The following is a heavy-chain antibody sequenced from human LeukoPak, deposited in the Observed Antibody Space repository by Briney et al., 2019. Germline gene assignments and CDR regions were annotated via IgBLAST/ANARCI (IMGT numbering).Heavy chain of an antibody. CDR1: GVTFSNYA. D-gene: IGHD2-2*01. CDR2: ICVIGDNT. J-gene: IGHJ6*02. V-gene: IGHV3-23*01. CDR3: AKESAVVPAAPYGMDV. Sequence: GGSLRLSCAASGVTFSNYAMSWVRQAPGKGLEWVSPICVIGDNTYYADSVKGRLTISRDNSRNTLYLQMNSLRVEDTATYYCAKESAVVPAAPYGMDVWGQGTTVTVSS.